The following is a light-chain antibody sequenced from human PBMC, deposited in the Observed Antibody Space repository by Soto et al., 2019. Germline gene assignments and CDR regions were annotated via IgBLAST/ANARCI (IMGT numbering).Light chain of an antibody. CDR3: RGSNLNCVE. CDR1: QSISSC. J-gene: IGKJ1*01. Sequence: IQVGQNPSKVCRSGDDGSSSTSRASQSISSCLAWYQQKPGKAPKLLIYKASSLESGVPSRFSVSGSGTDITFTISRRKPDDFASYYLRGSNLNCVEIDQGTKVDIK. CDR2: KAS. V-gene: IGKV1-5*03.